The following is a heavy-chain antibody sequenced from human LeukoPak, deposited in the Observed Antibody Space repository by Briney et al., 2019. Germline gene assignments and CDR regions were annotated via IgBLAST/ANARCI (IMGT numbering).Heavy chain of an antibody. V-gene: IGHV4-30-2*01. CDR1: GGSISSGGFS. J-gene: IGHJ5*02. Sequence: KPSETLSLTCAVSGGSISSGGFSWSWIRQPPGKGLEWIGYINHSGSTNYNPSLKSRVTISVDTSKNQFSLKLSSVTAADTAVYYCAREVGGWYVGPTSWFDPWGQGTLVTVSS. CDR3: AREVGGWYVGPTSWFDP. CDR2: INHSGST. D-gene: IGHD6-19*01.